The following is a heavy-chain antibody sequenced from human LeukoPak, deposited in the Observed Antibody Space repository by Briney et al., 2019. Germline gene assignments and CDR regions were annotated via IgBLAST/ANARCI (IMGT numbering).Heavy chain of an antibody. CDR2: ISGDGGST. V-gene: IGHV3-64D*06. CDR1: GFIFSGSV. D-gene: IGHD5-18*01. CDR3: VKDGWPRGYTYCYAGY. Sequence: PGGSPRLSCSASGFIFSGSVMRWVRQAPGKGLEYISDISGDGGSTYYADSVKGRFTISRDNSKNTLYLQINSLRTEDTGVFYCVKDGWPRGYTYCYAGYWGQGTLVTVSS. J-gene: IGHJ4*02.